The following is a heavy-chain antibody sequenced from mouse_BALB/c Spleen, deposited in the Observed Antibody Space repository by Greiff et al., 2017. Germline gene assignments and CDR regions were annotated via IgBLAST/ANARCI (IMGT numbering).Heavy chain of an antibody. V-gene: IGHV5-12-1*01. CDR2: ISSGGGST. D-gene: IGHD2-14*01. Sequence: EVKLVESGGGLVKPGGSLKLSCAASGFAFSSYDMSWVRQTPEKRLEWVAYISSGGGSTYYPDTVKGRFTISRDNAKNTLYLQMSSLKSEDTAMYYCAREGDRYGWFAYWGQGTLVTVSA. CDR3: AREGDRYGWFAY. CDR1: GFAFSSYD. J-gene: IGHJ3*01.